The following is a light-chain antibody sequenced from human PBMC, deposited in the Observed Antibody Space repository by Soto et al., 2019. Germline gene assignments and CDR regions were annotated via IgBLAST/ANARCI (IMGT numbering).Light chain of an antibody. J-gene: IGKJ4*01. CDR2: GAS. V-gene: IGKV3D-15*01. CDR1: QSVSSY. Sequence: EIVLTQSPVTLSLSPGERATLSCRASQSVSSYLAWYQQKPGQAPRLLIFGASYRATGIPARFSGSGSGTEFNLTISSLQSEDFAVYFCQQYDDWLRLTFCG. CDR3: QQYDDWLRLT.